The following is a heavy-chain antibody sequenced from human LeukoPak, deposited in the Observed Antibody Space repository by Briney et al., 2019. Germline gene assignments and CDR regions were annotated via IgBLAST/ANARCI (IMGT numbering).Heavy chain of an antibody. CDR1: GGSISSSSYY. Sequence: SETLPLTCTVSGGSISSSSYYWGWIRQPPGKGLEWIGSIYYSGSTYYNPSLKSRVTISVDTSKNQFSLKLSSVTAADTAVYYCARLLWFGELRWGQGTLVTVSS. V-gene: IGHV4-39*07. J-gene: IGHJ4*02. CDR2: IYYSGST. D-gene: IGHD3-10*01. CDR3: ARLLWFGELR.